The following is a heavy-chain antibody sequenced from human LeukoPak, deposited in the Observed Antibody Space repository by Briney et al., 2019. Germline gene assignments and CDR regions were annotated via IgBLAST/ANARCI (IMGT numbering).Heavy chain of an antibody. CDR2: ISGDGVSP. J-gene: IGHJ4*02. D-gene: IGHD4/OR15-4a*01. V-gene: IGHV3-23*01. CDR3: ARDPGAFPYFFDS. Sequence: GGSLRLSCAASGFTFSDYYMSWIRQAPGKGLECVSAISGDGVSPYYADSVRGRFTISRDNSKNTLYLQMNSLRVEDTAVYFCARDPGAFPYFFDSWGQGTLVTVSS. CDR1: GFTFSDYY.